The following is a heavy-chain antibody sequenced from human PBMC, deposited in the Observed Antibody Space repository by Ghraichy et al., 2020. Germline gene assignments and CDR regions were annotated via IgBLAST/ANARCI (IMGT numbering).Heavy chain of an antibody. Sequence: GGSLRLSCAVSGFTFSSYWMSWVRQAPGKGLEWVANIKQDGSEKYYVGSVRGRFTISRDNAKNSLYLQMNSLRAEDMAVYYCARDRYYDSSTYYYGLDVWGQGTTVTVSS. CDR3: ARDRYYDSSTYYYGLDV. J-gene: IGHJ6*02. V-gene: IGHV3-7*03. D-gene: IGHD3-22*01. CDR2: IKQDGSEK. CDR1: GFTFSSYW.